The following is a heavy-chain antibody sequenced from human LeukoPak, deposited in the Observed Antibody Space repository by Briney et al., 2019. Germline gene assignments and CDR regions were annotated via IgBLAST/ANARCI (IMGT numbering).Heavy chain of an antibody. CDR2: ISSSSSYI. CDR3: AKDRGYYDSSGYYYDY. D-gene: IGHD3-22*01. V-gene: IGHV3-21*01. Sequence: GGSLRLSCAASGFTFSSYSMNWVRQAPGKGLEWVSSISSSSSYIYYADSVKGRFTISRDNAKNSLYLQMNSLRAEDTAVYYCAKDRGYYDSSGYYYDYWGQGTLVTVSS. J-gene: IGHJ4*02. CDR1: GFTFSSYS.